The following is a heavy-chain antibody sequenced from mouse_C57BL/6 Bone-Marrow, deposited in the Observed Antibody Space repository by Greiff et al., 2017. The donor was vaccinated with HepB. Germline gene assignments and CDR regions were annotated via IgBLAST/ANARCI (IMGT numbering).Heavy chain of an antibody. Sequence: EVMLVESGGGLVKPGGSLKLSCAASGFTFSDYGMHWVRQAPEKGLEWVAYISSGSSTIYYADTVKGRFTISRDNAKNTLFLQMTSLRSEDTAMYYCARPLRPAWFAYWGQGTLVTVSA. V-gene: IGHV5-17*01. D-gene: IGHD1-1*01. CDR2: ISSGSSTI. CDR3: ARPLRPAWFAY. J-gene: IGHJ3*01. CDR1: GFTFSDYG.